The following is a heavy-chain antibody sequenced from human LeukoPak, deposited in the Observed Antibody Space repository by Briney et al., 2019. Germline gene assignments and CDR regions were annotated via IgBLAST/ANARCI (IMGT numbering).Heavy chain of an antibody. CDR3: ARSYYFESSGYKQYVFDI. CDR1: GGSFSGYY. Sequence: SETLSLTCAVYGGSFSGYYWSWIRQPPGKGLEWIGEINHSGSTNYNPSLKSRVNISVDTSKNQFSLKLSSVTAADTAVYYCARSYYFESSGYKQYVFDIWGQGTMVTVSS. J-gene: IGHJ3*02. D-gene: IGHD3-22*01. CDR2: INHSGST. V-gene: IGHV4-34*01.